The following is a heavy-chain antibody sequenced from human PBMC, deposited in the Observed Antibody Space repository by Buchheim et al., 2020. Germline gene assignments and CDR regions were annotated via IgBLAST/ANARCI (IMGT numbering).Heavy chain of an antibody. CDR3: ARDFSGWSRDY. J-gene: IGHJ4*02. Sequence: DVQLVESGGGLVMPGGSLTLSCVTSGFSFSPFGMTWVRQAPGKGPEWVATVGSGHHTFYADLVEGRFTVSRDNARSSVYLQLNSLRAEDTAVYFCARDFSGWSRDYWGQGTL. V-gene: IGHV3-21*01. D-gene: IGHD6-19*01. CDR2: VGSGHHT. CDR1: GFSFSPFG.